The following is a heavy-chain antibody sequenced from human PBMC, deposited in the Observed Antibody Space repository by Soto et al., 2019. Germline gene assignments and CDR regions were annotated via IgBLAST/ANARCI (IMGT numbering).Heavy chain of an antibody. CDR2: INAGNGNT. D-gene: IGHD6-19*01. V-gene: IGHV1-3*01. CDR1: GYTFTGYA. J-gene: IGHJ4*02. Sequence: QVQLVQSGAEGKKPGASVKVSCKASGYTFTGYAMHWVRQAPGQRLEWMGWINAGNGNTKYSQKFQGRVTITRDTSASAAYMELSSLSSEDTAVYYCARAVAVAADFDYWGQGTLVTVSS. CDR3: ARAVAVAADFDY.